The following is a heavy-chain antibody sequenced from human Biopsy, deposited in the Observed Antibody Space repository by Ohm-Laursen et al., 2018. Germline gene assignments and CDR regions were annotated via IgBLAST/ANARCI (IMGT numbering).Heavy chain of an antibody. J-gene: IGHJ4*02. CDR2: IFPGDSDT. D-gene: IGHD3-22*01. V-gene: IGHV5-51*01. CDR3: ARQDDSSGYYTFGY. CDR1: GYSFTSYW. Sequence: GESLRISCKGSGYSFTSYWIGWVRQMPGKGLEWMGIIFPGDSDTKYSPSFQGQVTVSADMSLSTAYLQWTSLKASDTALYYCARQDDSSGYYTFGYWGQGTLVTVSS.